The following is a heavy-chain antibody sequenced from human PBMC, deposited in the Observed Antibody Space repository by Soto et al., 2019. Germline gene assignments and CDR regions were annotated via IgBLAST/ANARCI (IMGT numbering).Heavy chain of an antibody. Sequence: PSETLSLTCTVSGGSISGYYWSWIRQPPGNGLEWIGYIFYRGNTLYNPSLQSRVTISVDTSKNQFFLGLTSVTAADTAVYYCTRHAIIPKLQYGMDVWGQGASVTVSS. V-gene: IGHV4-59*01. CDR1: GGSISGYY. J-gene: IGHJ6*02. CDR3: TRHAIIPKLQYGMDV. CDR2: IFYRGNT. D-gene: IGHD1-1*01.